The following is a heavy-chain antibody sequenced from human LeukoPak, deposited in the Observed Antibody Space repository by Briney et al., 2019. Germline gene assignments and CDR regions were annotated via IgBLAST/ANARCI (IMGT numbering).Heavy chain of an antibody. J-gene: IGHJ4*02. D-gene: IGHD3-10*01. CDR2: INPNSGGT. Sequence: ASVKVPCKASGYTFTGYYMHWVRQAPGQGLEWMGWINPNSGGTNYAQKFQGWVTMTRDTSISTAYMELSRLRSDDTAVYYCARGGLVLYYYGPGSYSHWGQGTLVTVSS. V-gene: IGHV1-2*04. CDR3: ARGGLVLYYYGPGSYSH. CDR1: GYTFTGYY.